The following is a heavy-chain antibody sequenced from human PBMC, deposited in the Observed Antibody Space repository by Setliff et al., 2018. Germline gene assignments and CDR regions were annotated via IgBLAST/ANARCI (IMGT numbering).Heavy chain of an antibody. CDR2: IYRSGTT. J-gene: IGHJ5*02. Sequence: SETLSLTCSVSGGSISRSYWTWIRQAPGKGMEWIGYIYRSGTTNYNPSLKSRLSMSVDTSKNEFSLKLRFVTAADTAVYYCARVDEEYCSGGTCYDWFDPWGPGTLVT. CDR3: ARVDEEYCSGGTCYDWFDP. D-gene: IGHD2-15*01. CDR1: GGSISRSY. V-gene: IGHV4-59*01.